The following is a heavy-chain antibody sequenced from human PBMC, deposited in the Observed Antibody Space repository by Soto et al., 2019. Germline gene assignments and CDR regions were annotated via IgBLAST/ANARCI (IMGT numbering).Heavy chain of an antibody. CDR2: ILPLSGTT. V-gene: IGHV1-69*06. CDR1: GGTFSAYA. Sequence: QLQLVQSGAEVKKPGSSVKVSCKASGGTFSAYAISWVRQAPGQGLEWMGGILPLSGTTNYTQRFQGRVPISADKSTSTAYMELSSLRSEDTAVYYCARANPTKYYDYVWGDYRRGGMDVWGQGTTVTVSS. CDR3: ARANPTKYYDYVWGDYRRGGMDV. D-gene: IGHD3-16*02. J-gene: IGHJ6*02.